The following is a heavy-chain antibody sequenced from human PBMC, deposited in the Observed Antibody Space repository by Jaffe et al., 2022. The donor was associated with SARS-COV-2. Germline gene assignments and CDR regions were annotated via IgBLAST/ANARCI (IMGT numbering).Heavy chain of an antibody. V-gene: IGHV4-61*02. CDR2: IYTSGST. D-gene: IGHD3-22*01. Sequence: QVQLQESGPGLVKPSQTLSLTCTVSGGSISSGSYYWSWIRQPAGKGLEWIGRIYTSGSTNYNPSLKSRVTISVDTSKNQFSLKLSSVTAADTAVYYCAREGTYYYDSSGYPVDTPDAFDIWGQGTMVTVSS. J-gene: IGHJ3*02. CDR1: GGSISSGSYY. CDR3: AREGTYYYDSSGYPVDTPDAFDI.